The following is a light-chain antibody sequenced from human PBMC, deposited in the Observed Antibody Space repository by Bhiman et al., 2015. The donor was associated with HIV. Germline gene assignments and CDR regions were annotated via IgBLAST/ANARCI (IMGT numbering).Light chain of an antibody. CDR1: SSDVGTYNY. CDR2: DVS. Sequence: QPASVSGSPGQSITISCTGTSSDVGTYNYVSWYQQHSGKAPKLMIYDVSNRPSGVSNRFSGSKSGNTASLTISGLQAEDEADYYCSSYTSSSTYVFGTGTKVTV. J-gene: IGLJ1*01. V-gene: IGLV2-14*01. CDR3: SSYTSSSTYV.